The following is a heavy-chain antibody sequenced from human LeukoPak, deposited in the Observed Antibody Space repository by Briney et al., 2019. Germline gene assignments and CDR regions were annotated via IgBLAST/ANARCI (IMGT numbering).Heavy chain of an antibody. CDR3: ARYRGDPILLWFGESPFDY. D-gene: IGHD3-10*01. V-gene: IGHV1-69*13. CDR1: GGTFSSYA. J-gene: IGHJ4*02. Sequence: GASVKVSCKASGGTFSSYAISWVRQAPGQGLEWMGGIIPIFGTANYAQKFQGRVTITADESTSTAYMELSSLRSEDTAVYYCARYRGDPILLWFGESPFDYWGQGTLVTVSS. CDR2: IIPIFGTA.